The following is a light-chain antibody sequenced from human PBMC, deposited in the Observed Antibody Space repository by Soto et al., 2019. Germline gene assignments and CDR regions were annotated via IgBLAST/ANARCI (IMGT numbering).Light chain of an antibody. V-gene: IGKV1-39*01. CDR1: QDIKNY. J-gene: IGKJ1*01. Sequence: DIQVTQSPSSLSASVGDRVTITCRACQDIKNYLNWYQRKPGTAPRLLIYAASILQTGVPSSFSASGSGTEFALNISSLQPGDFGTYYCQQGFSLPWTFGQGTTVEVK. CDR3: QQGFSLPWT. CDR2: AAS.